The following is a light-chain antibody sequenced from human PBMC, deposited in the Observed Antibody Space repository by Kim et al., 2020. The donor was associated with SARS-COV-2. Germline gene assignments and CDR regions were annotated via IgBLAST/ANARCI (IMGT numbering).Light chain of an antibody. J-gene: IGKJ4*01. Sequence: ASVVDRVTITCRASQGISSWLAWYQQKPGKAPKLLIYAAASLQSGVPSRFSGSRSWTDFTLTIRSLQPEDFATYYCQQSNSFPLAFGGGTKVDI. V-gene: IGKV1-12*01. CDR2: AAA. CDR1: QGISSW. CDR3: QQSNSFPLA.